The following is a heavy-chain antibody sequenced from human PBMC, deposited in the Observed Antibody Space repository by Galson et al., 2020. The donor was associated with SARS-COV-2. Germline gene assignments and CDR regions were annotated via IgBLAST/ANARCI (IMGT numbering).Heavy chain of an antibody. CDR1: GFTLRTSA. V-gene: IGHV1-58*01. D-gene: IGHD3-16*02. Sequence: SVKVSCKASGFTLRTSAVQWVRQARGQRLEWIGWTVLAIGKTDYAQKFQERVTITGDLSTSTVYMEMSSLRSDDTAVYYCGEVSQSRGPSPWGQGTLVTVSS. CDR3: GEVSQSRGPSP. J-gene: IGHJ5*02. CDR2: TVLAIGKT.